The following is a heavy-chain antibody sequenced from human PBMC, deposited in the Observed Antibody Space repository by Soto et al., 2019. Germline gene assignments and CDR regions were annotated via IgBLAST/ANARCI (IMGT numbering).Heavy chain of an antibody. CDR3: ARKDRVVAEGRWFDP. CDR1: GYSISSGYH. D-gene: IGHD2-15*01. CDR2: VHYSGNT. J-gene: IGHJ5*02. Sequence: XETLSLTFTVSGYSISSGYHWSWIRQPPGKGLEWLGSVHYSGNTYYNPSLKSRLTISVDKSKNQFSLNLSSVTAADTAVYYCARKDRVVAEGRWFDPWGQGTLVTVSS. V-gene: IGHV4-38-2*02.